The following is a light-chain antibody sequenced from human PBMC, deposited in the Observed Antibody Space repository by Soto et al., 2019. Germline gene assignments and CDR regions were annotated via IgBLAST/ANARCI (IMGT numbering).Light chain of an antibody. CDR2: DAS. CDR3: QQRSNWQVT. V-gene: IGKV3D-11*02. J-gene: IGKJ5*01. CDR1: QSVSYY. Sequence: EILMTQSPATLSVTQGERVTFSCRASQSVSYYLAWYQQKPGQAPRLLIYDASTRATGVPARFSGSGSGTDFTLTISSLEPEDFAVYYCQQRSNWQVTFGQGTRLEI.